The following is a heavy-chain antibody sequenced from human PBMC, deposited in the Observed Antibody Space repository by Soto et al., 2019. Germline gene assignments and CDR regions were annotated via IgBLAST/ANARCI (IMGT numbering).Heavy chain of an antibody. CDR1: GFTFSSYG. CDR3: ASPRYSSGWYNFDY. Sequence: GGSLRLSCAASGFTFSSYGMHWVRQAPGKGLEWVAVIWYDGSNKYYADSVKGRFTISRDNSKNTLYLQMNSLRAEDTAVYYCASPRYSSGWYNFDYWGQGTLVTVSS. D-gene: IGHD6-19*01. CDR2: IWYDGSNK. J-gene: IGHJ4*02. V-gene: IGHV3-33*01.